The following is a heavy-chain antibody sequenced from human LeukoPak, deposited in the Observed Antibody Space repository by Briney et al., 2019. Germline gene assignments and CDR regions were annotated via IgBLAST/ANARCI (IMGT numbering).Heavy chain of an antibody. J-gene: IGHJ4*02. Sequence: WGSLRLSCAAPGFTLSNYAMSRVRQAPGKGLEWVSAITGGGGSTYYADSVKGRFTISRDNSKNTLYLQMNSLRAEDTAVYYCAKRRYSSGGAGDYWGQGTLVTVSS. CDR3: AKRRYSSGGAGDY. CDR1: GFTLSNYA. D-gene: IGHD6-19*01. CDR2: ITGGGGST. V-gene: IGHV3-23*01.